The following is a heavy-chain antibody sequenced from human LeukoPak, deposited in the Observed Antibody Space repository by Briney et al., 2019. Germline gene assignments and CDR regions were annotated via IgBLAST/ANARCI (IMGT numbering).Heavy chain of an antibody. J-gene: IGHJ5*02. CDR2: ISYDGSHK. CDR1: GITFRSYG. D-gene: IGHD4-17*01. Sequence: GGSLRLSCAASGITFRSYGMHWVRQAPGKELEWVAVISYDGSHKYYADSVKGRFSISRDNSKNTLYLQMNSLRADDTAVYYCAKGARGDTVTSIVGLNWFDPWGQGTLVTVSS. V-gene: IGHV3-30*18. CDR3: AKGARGDTVTSIVGLNWFDP.